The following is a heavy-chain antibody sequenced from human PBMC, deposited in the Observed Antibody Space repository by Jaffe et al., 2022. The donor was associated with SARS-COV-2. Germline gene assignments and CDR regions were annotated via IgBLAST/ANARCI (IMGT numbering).Heavy chain of an antibody. Sequence: EVQLLESGGGLVQPGGSLRLSCAASGFAFSNCAMSWVRQAPGKGLEWVSSISSSGVSIYYADSVKGRFTISRDNSKNTVFLQMDSLTAEDTARYYCARGRSGWFDWDYWGQGTLATVSS. J-gene: IGHJ4*02. D-gene: IGHD6-19*01. CDR3: ARGRSGWFDWDY. CDR1: GFAFSNCA. V-gene: IGHV3-23*01. CDR2: ISSSGVSI.